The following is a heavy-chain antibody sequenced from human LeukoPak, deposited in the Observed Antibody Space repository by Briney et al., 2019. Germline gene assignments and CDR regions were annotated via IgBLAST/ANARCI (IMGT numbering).Heavy chain of an antibody. V-gene: IGHV4-59*08. Sequence: SETLSVTCTVSGGSISSYYWSWIRQPPGKGLEWIGYIYYSGSTNYNPSLKSRVTISVDTSKNQFSLKLSSVTAADTAVYYCARHMAAAGTDYWGQGTLVTVSS. D-gene: IGHD6-13*01. CDR2: IYYSGST. J-gene: IGHJ4*02. CDR3: ARHMAAAGTDY. CDR1: GGSISSYY.